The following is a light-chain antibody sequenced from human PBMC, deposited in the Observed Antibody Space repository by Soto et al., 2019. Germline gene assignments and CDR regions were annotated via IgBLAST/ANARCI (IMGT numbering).Light chain of an antibody. CDR3: SSYTSTSTYV. CDR1: SSDVGGYHY. Sequence: QSVLTQPASVSGSPGQSITIPCTGTSSDVGGYHYVSWYQQHPGKAPKLMIYEVINRPSGVSNRFSASKSGNTASLTISGLQAEDEADYYCSSYTSTSTYVFGTGTKVTVL. J-gene: IGLJ1*01. CDR2: EVI. V-gene: IGLV2-14*01.